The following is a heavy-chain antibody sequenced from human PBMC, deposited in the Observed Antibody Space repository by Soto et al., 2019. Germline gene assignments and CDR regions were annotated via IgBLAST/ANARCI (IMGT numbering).Heavy chain of an antibody. CDR2: INAGNGNT. Sequence: AASVKVSCKASGYTFTSYAMHWVRQAPGQRLEWMGWINAGNGNTKYSQKFQGRVTITRDTSASTAYMELSSLRSEDTAVYYCARATYYYGSGSYYTSYYYYYGMDVWGQGTTVTVSS. J-gene: IGHJ6*02. D-gene: IGHD3-10*01. V-gene: IGHV1-3*01. CDR1: GYTFTSYA. CDR3: ARATYYYGSGSYYTSYYYYYGMDV.